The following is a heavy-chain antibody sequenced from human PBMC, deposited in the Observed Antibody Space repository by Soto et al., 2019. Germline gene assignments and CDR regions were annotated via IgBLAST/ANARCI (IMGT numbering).Heavy chain of an antibody. CDR1: GGSISSSSYY. CDR3: ASQNNPYYYYGMDV. CDR2: IYYSGST. V-gene: IGHV4-39*01. Sequence: QLQLQESGPGLVKPSETLSLTCTVSGGSISSSSYYWGWIRQPPGKGLEWIGSIYYSGSTYYNPSLKSRVTISVDPSKNQFSLKLSSVTAADTAVYYCASQNNPYYYYGMDVWGQGTTVTVSS. D-gene: IGHD1-1*01. J-gene: IGHJ6*02.